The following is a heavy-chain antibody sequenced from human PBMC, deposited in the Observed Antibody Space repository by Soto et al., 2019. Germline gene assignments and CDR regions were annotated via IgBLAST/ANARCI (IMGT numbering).Heavy chain of an antibody. V-gene: IGHV1-69*01. CDR3: ARLYCGGDCYLDY. Sequence: QVQLVQSGAEVKKPGSSVKVSCKASGGTFGSFGINWVRQAPGQGLEWMGGIIPIFGTAHYAQNFQGRVTTTAGESTNTVSMELSSLRSEDTAVYYCARLYCGGDCYLDYWGQGTLVIVSS. D-gene: IGHD2-21*02. J-gene: IGHJ4*02. CDR2: IIPIFGTA. CDR1: GGTFGSFG.